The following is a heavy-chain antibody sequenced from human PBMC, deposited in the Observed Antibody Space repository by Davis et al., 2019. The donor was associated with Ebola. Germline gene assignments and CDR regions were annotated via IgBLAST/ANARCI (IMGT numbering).Heavy chain of an antibody. D-gene: IGHD3-22*01. J-gene: IGHJ4*02. CDR2: ISGSGGST. Sequence: GESLKISCAASGFTFSSYAMSWVRQAPGKGLEWVSAISGSGGSTYYADSVKGRFTISRDNAKNTLYLQMNSLRAEDTAVYYCARGFYYDGSGSYVFDYWGQGTLVTVSS. CDR1: GFTFSSYA. CDR3: ARGFYYDGSGSYVFDY. V-gene: IGHV3-23*01.